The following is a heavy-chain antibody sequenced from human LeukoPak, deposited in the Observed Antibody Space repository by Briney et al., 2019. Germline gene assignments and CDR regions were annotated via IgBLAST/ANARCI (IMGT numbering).Heavy chain of an antibody. Sequence: GSLRLSCAASGITFNKYGMSWVRQAPGKGLEWAATVLGSGVPTYYAGSVQGRFTISRDNSKNTLYLQMNSLRAEDTAKYYCAKDPNGDYIGTFDIWGQGTKVIVS. CDR1: GITFNKYG. V-gene: IGHV3-23*01. CDR3: AKDPNGDYIGTFDI. CDR2: VLGSGVPT. D-gene: IGHD4-17*01. J-gene: IGHJ3*02.